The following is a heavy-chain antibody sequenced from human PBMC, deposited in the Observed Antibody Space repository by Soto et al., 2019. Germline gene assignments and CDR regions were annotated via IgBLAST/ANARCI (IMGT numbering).Heavy chain of an antibody. Sequence: SVKVSCKASGYTFTSYGISWVRQAPGQGLEWMGWISAYNGNTNYAQKLQGRVTMTTDTSTSTAYMELRSLRSDDTAVYYCARYRRELRARDDALGLWSQGPMVTVSS. D-gene: IGHD1-26*01. CDR2: ISAYNGNT. V-gene: IGHV1-18*04. CDR3: ARYRRELRARDDALGL. J-gene: IGHJ3*01. CDR1: GYTFTSYG.